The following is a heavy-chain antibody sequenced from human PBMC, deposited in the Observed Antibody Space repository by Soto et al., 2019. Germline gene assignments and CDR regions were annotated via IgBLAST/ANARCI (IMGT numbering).Heavy chain of an antibody. CDR1: GFTFSRLA. CDR2: IDYSGVTT. D-gene: IGHD6-19*01. Sequence: GGSLRLSCAASGFTFSRLAMDWVRQAPGKGLEWVSVIDYSGVTTYHTDSVKGRFTISRDNSKKMLFLQMNSLRAEGTAVYFCAKDATRTDGWYYFDYWGQGALVTVSS. CDR3: AKDATRTDGWYYFDY. V-gene: IGHV3-23*01. J-gene: IGHJ4*02.